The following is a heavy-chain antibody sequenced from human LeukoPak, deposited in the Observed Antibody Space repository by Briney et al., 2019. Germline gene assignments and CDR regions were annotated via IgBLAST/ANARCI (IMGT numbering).Heavy chain of an antibody. J-gene: IGHJ5*02. CDR2: IYYSGST. CDR3: ARGPIAVAVNNWFDP. CDR1: GGSISSYY. D-gene: IGHD6-19*01. Sequence: SETLSLTCTVSGGSISSYYWSWIRQPPGKGLGWIGYIYYSGSTNYNPSLKSRVTISVDTSKNQFSLKLSSVTAADTAVYYCARGPIAVAVNNWFDPWGQGTLVTVSS. V-gene: IGHV4-59*01.